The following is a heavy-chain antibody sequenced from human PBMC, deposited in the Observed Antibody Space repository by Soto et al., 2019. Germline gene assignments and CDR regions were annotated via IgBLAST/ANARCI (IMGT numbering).Heavy chain of an antibody. V-gene: IGHV3-13*01. CDR1: GFTFSNYD. Sequence: EVQLVESGGDLVQPGGSLRLSCAASGFTFSNYDMHWVRQATGKGLEWVSTISTAGNTYSPGYVKGRFTISRENAKNSLYLQMNSLRVDDTAVYYCARGRDSGLYYFDYWGRGTLVTVSS. D-gene: IGHD2-21*01. CDR2: ISTAGNT. CDR3: ARGRDSGLYYFDY. J-gene: IGHJ4*02.